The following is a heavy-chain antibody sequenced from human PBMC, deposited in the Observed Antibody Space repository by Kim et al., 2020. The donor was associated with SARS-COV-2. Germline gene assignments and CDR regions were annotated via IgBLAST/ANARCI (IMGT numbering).Heavy chain of an antibody. CDR2: ISWNSGTI. V-gene: IGHV3-9*01. CDR3: ANAILYSSEYGMDV. J-gene: IGHJ6*02. CDR1: GFTFDDYT. D-gene: IGHD6-19*01. Sequence: GGSLRLSCAASGFTFDDYTMHWVRQAPGKGLEWVSGISWNSGTIGYADSVKGRFTISRDNAKNSLYLQMNSLRAEDTALYYCANAILYSSEYGMDVWGQG.